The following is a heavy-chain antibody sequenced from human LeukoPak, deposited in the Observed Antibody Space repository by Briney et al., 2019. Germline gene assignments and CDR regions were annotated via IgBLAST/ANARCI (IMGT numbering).Heavy chain of an antibody. CDR3: ARSPPKQQLVLVYGMDV. V-gene: IGHV1-2*04. CDR2: INPNSGGT. Sequence: GASVKVSCKASGYTFTGYYMHWVRQAPGQGLEWMGWINPNSGGTNYAQKFQGWVTMTRDTSISTAYMELSRLRSDDTAVYYCARSPPKQQLVLVYGMDVWGQGTTVTVSS. D-gene: IGHD6-13*01. J-gene: IGHJ6*02. CDR1: GYTFTGYY.